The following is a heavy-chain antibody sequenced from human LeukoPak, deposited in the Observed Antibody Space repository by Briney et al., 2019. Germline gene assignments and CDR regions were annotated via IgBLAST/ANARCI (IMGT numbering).Heavy chain of an antibody. V-gene: IGHV4-39*01. CDR2: IYYSGST. D-gene: IGHD3-22*01. CDR3: ASGHIQYYYDSSGYYVPDY. Sequence: SETLSLTCTVSGGSISSSSYYWGWIRQPPGKGLEWIGSIYYSGSTYYNPSLKSRVTISVDTSKNQFSLKLSSVTAADTAVYYCASGHIQYYYDSSGYYVPDYWGQGTLVTVSS. J-gene: IGHJ4*02. CDR1: GGSISSSSYY.